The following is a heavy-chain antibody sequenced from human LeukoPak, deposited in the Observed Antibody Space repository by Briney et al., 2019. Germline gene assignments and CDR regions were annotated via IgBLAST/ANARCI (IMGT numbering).Heavy chain of an antibody. D-gene: IGHD6-19*01. Sequence: GGSLRLSCAASGFTFSSYDMHWVRQATGKGLEWVSAVGTAGDAYYPGSVKGRFTISRENAKNSLYLQMNSLRAGDTAVYYCARARENSSGWRKDWYFDLWGRGTLVTVSS. CDR3: ARARENSSGWRKDWYFDL. CDR2: VGTAGDA. J-gene: IGHJ2*01. V-gene: IGHV3-13*01. CDR1: GFTFSSYD.